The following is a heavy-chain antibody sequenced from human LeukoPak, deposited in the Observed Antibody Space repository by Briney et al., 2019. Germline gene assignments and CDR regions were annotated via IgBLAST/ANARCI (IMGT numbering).Heavy chain of an antibody. D-gene: IGHD3-10*01. Sequence: SETLSLTCAVSGYSISSGYHWGWIRQPPGKGLEWIGSIFHSGSTYYNPSLKSRVNMSVDTSKNQISLKLSSVTAADTAVYYCARASGSYGSGSYYYYGMDVWGKGTTVTVSS. J-gene: IGHJ6*04. CDR3: ARASGSYGSGSYYYYGMDV. CDR1: GYSISSGYH. CDR2: IFHSGST. V-gene: IGHV4-38-2*01.